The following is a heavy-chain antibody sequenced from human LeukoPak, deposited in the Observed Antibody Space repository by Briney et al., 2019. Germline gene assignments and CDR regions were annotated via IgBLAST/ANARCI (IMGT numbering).Heavy chain of an antibody. CDR3: AKGATSGWLLYWFDP. CDR2: ISGSGTAT. J-gene: IGHJ5*02. D-gene: IGHD6-19*01. CDR1: GFTSSTYA. V-gene: IGHV3-23*01. Sequence: PGGSLRLSCEVSGFTSSTYAMAWVRQAPGKGLEWVSGISGSGTATYYAESVKGRFTISRDNSKSTLYLQMNTLRAEDTAVYYCAKGATSGWLLYWFDPWGQGALVTVSS.